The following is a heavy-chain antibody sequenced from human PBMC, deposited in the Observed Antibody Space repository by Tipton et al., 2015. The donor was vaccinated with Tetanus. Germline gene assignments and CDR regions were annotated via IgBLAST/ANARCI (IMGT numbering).Heavy chain of an antibody. D-gene: IGHD3-10*01. CDR1: GVSISTRNYF. CDR2: IYYSGST. Sequence: TLSLTCTVSGVSISTRNYFWGWIRQAPGKGLEWIGNIYYSGSTDYNPSLKSRVAISVDTSKNQFSLKRSSVTAADAAVSSGSASAPTLFPLVSW. J-gene: IGHJ5*01. V-gene: IGHV4-39*03. CDR3: SASAPTLFPLVS.